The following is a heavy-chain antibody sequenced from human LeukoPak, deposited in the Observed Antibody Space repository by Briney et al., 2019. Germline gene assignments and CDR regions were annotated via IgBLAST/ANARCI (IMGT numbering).Heavy chain of an antibody. D-gene: IGHD2-2*02. J-gene: IGHJ6*02. CDR3: ARLAGYCSSTSRYTAGMDV. CDR1: GGSISSYY. CDR2: IYYSGST. V-gene: IGHV4-59*08. Sequence: SETLSLTCTVSGGSISSYYWSWIRQPPGKGLEWIGYIYYSGSTNYNPSLKSRVTISVDTSKNQFSLKLSSVTAADTAVYYCARLAGYCSSTSRYTAGMDVWGQGTTVTVSS.